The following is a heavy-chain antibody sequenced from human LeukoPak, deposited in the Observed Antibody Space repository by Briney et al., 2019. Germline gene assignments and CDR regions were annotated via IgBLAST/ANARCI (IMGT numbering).Heavy chain of an antibody. Sequence: GRSLRLSSAASGFTFSSYGMHWVRQAPGKGLEWVAVISYDGSNKYYADSVKGRFTISRDNSKNTLYLQMNSLRAEDTAVYYCARRSEYYYDSSGYYIYWGQGTLVTVSS. CDR1: GFTFSSYG. J-gene: IGHJ4*02. V-gene: IGHV3-30*03. CDR2: ISYDGSNK. CDR3: ARRSEYYYDSSGYYIY. D-gene: IGHD3-22*01.